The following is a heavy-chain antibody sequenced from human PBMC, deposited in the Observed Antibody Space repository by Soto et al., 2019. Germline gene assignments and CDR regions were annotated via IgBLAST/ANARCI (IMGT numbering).Heavy chain of an antibody. Sequence: QVQLVQSGAEVKKPGASVKVSCKASGYSFTIYGISWVRQAPGQGLEWMGWIRLDNGHTNYAQKLQGRVTMTTDTSTSTAYMELRSLRSDDTAVYYCARVDIVVIPAAKDYSYYYYMDVWGKGTTVTVSS. CDR1: GYSFTIYG. CDR2: IRLDNGHT. J-gene: IGHJ6*03. V-gene: IGHV1-18*01. CDR3: ARVDIVVIPAAKDYSYYYYMDV. D-gene: IGHD2-2*01.